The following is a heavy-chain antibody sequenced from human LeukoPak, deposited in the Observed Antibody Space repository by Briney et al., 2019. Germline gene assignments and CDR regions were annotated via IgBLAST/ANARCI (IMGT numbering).Heavy chain of an antibody. Sequence: ASVKVSCKASGYTFTSYYMHWVRQAPGQGLEWMRIINPSGGSTSYAQKFQGRVTMTRDTSTSTVYMELSSLRSEDTAVYYCAMESGYPDAFDIWGQGTMVTVSS. J-gene: IGHJ3*02. D-gene: IGHD3-3*01. CDR3: AMESGYPDAFDI. CDR1: GYTFTSYY. CDR2: INPSGGST. V-gene: IGHV1-46*01.